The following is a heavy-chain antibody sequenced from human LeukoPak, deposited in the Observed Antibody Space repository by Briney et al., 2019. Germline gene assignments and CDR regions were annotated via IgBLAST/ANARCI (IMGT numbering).Heavy chain of an antibody. CDR3: ARESAAAVSCFDY. V-gene: IGHV1-2*02. D-gene: IGHD6-13*01. J-gene: IGHJ4*02. CDR1: GYTFTVYY. Sequence: ASVKVSFKASGYTFTVYYMHWVRQAPGQGLEWMGWINPNSGGTNYAQKFQGRVTMTRDTSISTAYMELSRLRSDDTAVYYCARESAAAVSCFDYWGQGTLVTVSS. CDR2: INPNSGGT.